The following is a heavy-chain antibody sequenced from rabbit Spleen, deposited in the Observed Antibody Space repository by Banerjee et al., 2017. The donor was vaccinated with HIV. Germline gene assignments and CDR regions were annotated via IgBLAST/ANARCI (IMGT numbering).Heavy chain of an antibody. CDR3: ARGLSSGGSPDYFDL. Sequence: QSLEESGGDLVKPGASLTLTCKASGFSFSSAYDMCWVRQAPGKGLEWIACIYAGTSGNTYYATWAKGRFTISKTSSTTVTLQMTSLTAADTATYFCARGLSSGGSPDYFDLWGPGTLVTV. CDR1: GFSFSSAYD. CDR2: IYAGTSGNT. J-gene: IGHJ4*01. D-gene: IGHD1-1*01. V-gene: IGHV1S40*01.